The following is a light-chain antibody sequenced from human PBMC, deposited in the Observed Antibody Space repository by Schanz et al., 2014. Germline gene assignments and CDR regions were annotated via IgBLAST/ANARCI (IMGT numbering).Light chain of an antibody. Sequence: EIVMTQSPATLSVSPGESVTLSCRPSQGVSNNLAWYQQRPGQAPRLLIYSASRRATGIPDRFSGSGSGTEFTLTISSLESEDFALYYCQQYNNWLWAFGQGTKVGIK. CDR1: QGVSNN. V-gene: IGKV3D-15*01. CDR2: SAS. J-gene: IGKJ1*01. CDR3: QQYNNWLWA.